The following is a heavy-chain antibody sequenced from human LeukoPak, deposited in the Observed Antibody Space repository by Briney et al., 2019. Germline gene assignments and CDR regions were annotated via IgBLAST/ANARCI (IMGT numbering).Heavy chain of an antibody. V-gene: IGHV3-23*01. CDR1: GFTFDSYT. CDR3: ARGVSGWPYYLDF. J-gene: IGHJ4*02. CDR2: ITGSGGDS. Sequence: GGSLRLSCAASGFTFDSYTMVWVRQAPGRGLEWVSAITGSGGDSYHADSVKGRFTVSRDNSKNTLFLQINSLRVEDTALYYCARGVSGWPYYLDFWGQGTLVTVSS. D-gene: IGHD6-25*01.